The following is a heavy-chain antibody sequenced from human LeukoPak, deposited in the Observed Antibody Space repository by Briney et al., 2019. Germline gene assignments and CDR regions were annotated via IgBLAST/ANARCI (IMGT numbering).Heavy chain of an antibody. V-gene: IGHV1-69*01. CDR3: ARAFGRGYSYSYGVY. CDR1: GGTFSSHA. CDR2: IIPIFGTA. D-gene: IGHD5-18*01. Sequence: GASVRVSCKASGGTFSSHAISWVRQAPGQGLEWMGGIIPIFGTANYAQNFQGRVTITADESTSTAYMELSSLRSEDTAVYYCARAFGRGYSYSYGVYWGQGTLVTVSS. J-gene: IGHJ4*02.